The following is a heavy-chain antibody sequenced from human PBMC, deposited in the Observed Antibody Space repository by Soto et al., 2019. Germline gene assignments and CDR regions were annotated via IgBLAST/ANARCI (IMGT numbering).Heavy chain of an antibody. V-gene: IGHV1-69*13. Sequence: SVKVSCKASGGTFSIYAISWVRQAPGQGLEWMGGIIPIFGTANYAQKFQGRVTITADESTSTAYMELSSLRSEDTAVYYCAGGPRIAARPLYYYYGMDVWGQGTTVTVSS. CDR3: AGGPRIAARPLYYYYGMDV. CDR1: GGTFSIYA. J-gene: IGHJ6*02. CDR2: IIPIFGTA. D-gene: IGHD6-6*01.